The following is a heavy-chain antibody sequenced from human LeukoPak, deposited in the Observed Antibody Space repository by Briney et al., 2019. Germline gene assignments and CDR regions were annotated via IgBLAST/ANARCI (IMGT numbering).Heavy chain of an antibody. CDR1: GGSFSGYF. CDR3: ARGRWLQAKVLADY. J-gene: IGHJ4*02. D-gene: IGHD5-24*01. V-gene: IGHV4-34*01. CDR2: INHSGST. Sequence: NPSETLSLTCAVYGGSFSGYFWSWIRQPPGKGLEWIGEINHSGSTNYNPSLKSRVTISVDTSKNQFSLKLSSVTAADTAVYYCARGRWLQAKVLADYWGQGTLVTVSS.